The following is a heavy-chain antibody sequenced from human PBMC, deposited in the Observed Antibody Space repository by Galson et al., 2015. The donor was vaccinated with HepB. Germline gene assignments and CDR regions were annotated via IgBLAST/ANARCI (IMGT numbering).Heavy chain of an antibody. CDR2: IKQDGSEK. D-gene: IGHD1-1*01. J-gene: IGHJ4*02. CDR1: GFTFSSYW. V-gene: IGHV3-7*03. CDR3: ATSTIGWNLGVVDY. Sequence: SLRLSCAASGFTFSSYWMSWVRQAPGKGLEWVANIKQDGSEKYYVDSVKGRFTISRDNAKNSLYLQMNSLRAEDTAVYYCATSTIGWNLGVVDYWGQGTLVTVSS.